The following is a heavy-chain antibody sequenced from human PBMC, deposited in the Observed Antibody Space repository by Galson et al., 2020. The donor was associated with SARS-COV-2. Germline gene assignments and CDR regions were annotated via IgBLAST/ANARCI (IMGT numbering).Heavy chain of an antibody. Sequence: GGSLRLSCAASGFTFSSYAMHWVRQAPGKGLEWVAVISYDGSNKYYADSVKGRFTISRDNSKNTLYLQMNSLRAEDTAVYYCARDFSTRNFQQLDWFPSAFGVNYYYGMDVWGQGTTVTVSS. CDR2: ISYDGSNK. D-gene: IGHD6-13*01. CDR3: ARDFSTRNFQQLDWFPSAFGVNYYYGMDV. J-gene: IGHJ6*02. V-gene: IGHV3-30*04. CDR1: GFTFSSYA.